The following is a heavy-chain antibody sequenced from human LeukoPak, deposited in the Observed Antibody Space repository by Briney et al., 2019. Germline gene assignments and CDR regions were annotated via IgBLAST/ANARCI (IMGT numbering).Heavy chain of an antibody. J-gene: IGHJ4*02. CDR2: MSTSRST. Sequence: SQTLSLTCTVSGDSISSTTHFWSWIRQPPGEGLEWIGRMSTSRSTNYNPSPKSRVTISGDTSKNQFFLKLDCGTAAETAVYYCARYTGGGYGRYYFDYWGEGALVTVSS. CDR1: GDSISSTTHF. CDR3: ARYTGGGYGRYYFDY. V-gene: IGHV4-61*02. D-gene: IGHD2-2*02.